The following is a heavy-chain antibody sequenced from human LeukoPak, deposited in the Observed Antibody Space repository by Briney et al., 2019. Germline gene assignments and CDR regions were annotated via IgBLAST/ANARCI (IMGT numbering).Heavy chain of an antibody. Sequence: PSETLSLTCAVYGGSFSGYYWSWIRQPPGKGLEWIGYIYHSGSTYYNPSLKSRVTISVDRSKNQFSLKLSSVTAADTAVYYCASDYGGGGYDYWGQGTLVTVSS. CDR1: GGSFSGYY. CDR3: ASDYGGGGYDY. J-gene: IGHJ4*02. V-gene: IGHV4-34*01. D-gene: IGHD4-17*01. CDR2: IYHSGST.